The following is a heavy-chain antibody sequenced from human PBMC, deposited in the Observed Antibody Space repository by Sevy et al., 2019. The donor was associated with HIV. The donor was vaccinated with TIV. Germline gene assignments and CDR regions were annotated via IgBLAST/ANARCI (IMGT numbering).Heavy chain of an antibody. CDR2: VRRKSNGGAT. D-gene: IGHD5-12*01. J-gene: IGHJ4*02. V-gene: IGHV3-49*04. Sequence: GGSLRLSCTISGITLGDHALSWVRQAPGKGLEWVGLVRRKSNGGATEYAASVKGRFTISRDDSKSIAYLQMNRLKIEDTAVYFCTRDLTIGYDYKGVFDYWGQGTLVTVSS. CDR3: TRDLTIGYDYKGVFDY. CDR1: GITLGDHA.